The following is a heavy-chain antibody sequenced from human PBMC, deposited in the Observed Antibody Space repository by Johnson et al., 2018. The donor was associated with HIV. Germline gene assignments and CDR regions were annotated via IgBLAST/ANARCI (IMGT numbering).Heavy chain of an antibody. CDR3: ARHFPYRVLTPRGAFDI. J-gene: IGHJ3*02. V-gene: IGHV3-20*04. D-gene: IGHD4-23*01. CDR2: INWNGGST. CDR1: GFTFDDYG. Sequence: VKLVESGGGVVRPGGSLRLSCAASGFTFDDYGMSWVRQAPGKGLEWVAGINWNGGSTGYADSVKGRLPISRDNAKNSLYLQMNSLRAEDTALYYCARHFPYRVLTPRGAFDIWGQGTMVTVSS.